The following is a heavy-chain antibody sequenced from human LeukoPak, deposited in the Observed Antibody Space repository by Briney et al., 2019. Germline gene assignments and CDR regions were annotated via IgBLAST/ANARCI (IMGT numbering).Heavy chain of an antibody. D-gene: IGHD3-9*01. CDR2: IDPDDSYT. V-gene: IGHV5-10-1*01. CDR3: ARPTLRYFVGGPSANDAFDI. J-gene: IGHJ3*02. Sequence: GESLKISCKGSGYSFTSYWISWVRQMPGKGLEWMGRIDPDDSYTNYSPSFQGHVTISADKSITTAYLQWSSLKASDTAMYYCARPTLRYFVGGPSANDAFDIWGQGTMVTVSS. CDR1: GYSFTSYW.